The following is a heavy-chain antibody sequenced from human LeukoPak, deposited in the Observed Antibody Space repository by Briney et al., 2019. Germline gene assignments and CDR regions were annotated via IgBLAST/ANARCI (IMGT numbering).Heavy chain of an antibody. D-gene: IGHD6-25*01. CDR3: ATARSGANYYYIDV. CDR1: GASISGYY. Sequence: SETLSLTCIVSGASISGYYWSWIRQPPGRGLEWIGYIFYSGSTNYNPSLKSRVTISADTSKNQFSLKLISVTAADTAVYYCATARSGANYYYIDVWGKGTTVTVSS. V-gene: IGHV4-59*08. J-gene: IGHJ6*03. CDR2: IFYSGST.